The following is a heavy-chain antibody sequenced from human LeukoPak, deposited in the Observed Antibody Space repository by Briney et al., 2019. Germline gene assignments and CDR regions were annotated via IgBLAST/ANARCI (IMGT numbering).Heavy chain of an antibody. CDR3: ARDRNYYGSASKRGWFDP. CDR2: IYYSGST. J-gene: IGHJ5*02. D-gene: IGHD3-10*01. CDR1: GGSISSSSYY. Sequence: SETLSFTCTVSGGSISSSSYYWGWIRQPPGKGLEWIGSIYYSGSTYYNPSLKSRVTISVDTSKNQFSLKLSSVTAADTAVYYCARDRNYYGSASKRGWFDPWGQGTLATVSS. V-gene: IGHV4-39*07.